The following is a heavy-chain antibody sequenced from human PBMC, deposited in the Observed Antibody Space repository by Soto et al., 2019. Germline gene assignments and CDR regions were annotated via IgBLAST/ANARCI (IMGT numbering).Heavy chain of an antibody. J-gene: IGHJ6*02. Sequence: SETLSLTCTVSGGSISSYYWSWIRQPPGKGLEWIGYIYYSGSTNYNPSLKSRVTISVDTSKNQFSLKLSSVTAADTAVYYCARHEQSLVRYSSGWPYYYYGMDVWGQGTTVTVSS. CDR3: ARHEQSLVRYSSGWPYYYYGMDV. CDR2: IYYSGST. CDR1: GGSISSYY. D-gene: IGHD6-19*01. V-gene: IGHV4-59*08.